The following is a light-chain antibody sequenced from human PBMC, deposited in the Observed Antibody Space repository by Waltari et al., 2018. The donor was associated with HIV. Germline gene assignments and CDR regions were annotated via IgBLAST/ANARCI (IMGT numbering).Light chain of an antibody. J-gene: IGKJ2*01. Sequence: DIQMNNYTSSLSESVGDRDTMTCRESQDISTDIAWYQQQEGRVLKLLIYGASNLQSGVPSRFSGSVSGTDFTLTISSVKPEDAATYYCQKCNRVPYTFGQGTKLDIK. CDR2: GAS. CDR3: QKCNRVPYT. CDR1: QDISTD. V-gene: IGKV1-27*01.